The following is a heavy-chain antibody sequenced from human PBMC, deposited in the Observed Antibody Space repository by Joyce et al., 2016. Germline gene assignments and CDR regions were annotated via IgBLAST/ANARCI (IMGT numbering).Heavy chain of an antibody. J-gene: IGHJ4*02. D-gene: IGHD6-13*01. Sequence: EVQLLESGGGLVQPGGSLRLSCAASGVTFSSYAMSWVRQAPGKGLEWVSAISGSGGSTDYADSVKGRFTISRDNSKNTLYLQMNTLRAEDTAVYFCAKEAVYSSSWYLDYWGQGTLVTVSS. CDR1: GVTFSSYA. CDR3: AKEAVYSSSWYLDY. CDR2: ISGSGGST. V-gene: IGHV3-23*01.